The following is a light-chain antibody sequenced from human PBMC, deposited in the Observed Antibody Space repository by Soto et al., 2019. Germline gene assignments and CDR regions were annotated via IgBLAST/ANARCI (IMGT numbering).Light chain of an antibody. CDR1: QGIGST. CDR3: QRYNNWPLT. V-gene: IGKV3-15*01. Sequence: EIVMTQSPATLSVSPGERATLSCRVSQGIGSTLAWYQQKPGQTPRLLIYGASTRATGVPARFSGSGSGTEFTLTINSLQSEDFAVYYCQRYNNWPLTFGGGTKVEIK. CDR2: GAS. J-gene: IGKJ4*01.